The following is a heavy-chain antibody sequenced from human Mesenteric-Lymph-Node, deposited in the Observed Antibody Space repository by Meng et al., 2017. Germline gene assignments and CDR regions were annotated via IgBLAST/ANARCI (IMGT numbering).Heavy chain of an antibody. Sequence: LVQLGGEGKKPGASVKLSRKALGYTLTSYDINGVRQATGQGLEWMGWMNPNSGNTGYAQKFQGRVTMTRNTSISTAYMELSSLRSEDTAVYYCARRSSSWYEWFDPWGQGTLVTVSS. CDR2: MNPNSGNT. CDR3: ARRSSSWYEWFDP. CDR1: GYTLTSYD. D-gene: IGHD6-13*01. V-gene: IGHV1-8*01. J-gene: IGHJ5*02.